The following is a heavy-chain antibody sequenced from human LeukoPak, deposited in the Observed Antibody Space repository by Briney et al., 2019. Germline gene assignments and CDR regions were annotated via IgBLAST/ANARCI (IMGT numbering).Heavy chain of an antibody. CDR3: ARGLDGDFLDYNWFDS. V-gene: IGHV1-8*01. D-gene: IGHD2-21*01. CDR1: GYTFTNYN. CDR2: MNPISGYT. Sequence: ASVKVSCTASGYTFTNYNVNWVRQATGHGLEWMGWMNPISGYTGYAQKFQGRVTMTRDTSISTAYMELSSLRSEDTAVYYCARGLDGDFLDYNWFDSWGQGTLVTVSS. J-gene: IGHJ5*01.